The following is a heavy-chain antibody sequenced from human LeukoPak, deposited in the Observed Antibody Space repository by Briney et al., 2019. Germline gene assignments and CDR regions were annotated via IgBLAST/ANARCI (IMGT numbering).Heavy chain of an antibody. CDR2: VNDSGGT. Sequence: SETLSLSCAVYSESFTNYYWSWIRQTPEKGLEWIGEVNDSGGTNINPSLRSRVILSVDTSKNQFSLKLSSVTAADTAVYYCARGRLTSHAFDIWGQGTMVTVSS. D-gene: IGHD3-16*01. V-gene: IGHV4-34*01. CDR3: ARGRLTSHAFDI. CDR1: SESFTNYY. J-gene: IGHJ3*02.